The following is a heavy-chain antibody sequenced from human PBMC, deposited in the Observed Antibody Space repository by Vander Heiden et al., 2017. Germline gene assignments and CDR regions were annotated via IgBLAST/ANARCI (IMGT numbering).Heavy chain of an antibody. CDR3: ARDQTHGSGVKDNWFDP. V-gene: IGHV3-33*01. CDR1: GFTFSSYG. J-gene: IGHJ5*02. CDR2: IWYDGSNK. Sequence: QVQLVESGGGVVQPGRSLRLPCAASGFTFSSYGMHWVRQAPGKGLEWVAVIWYDGSNKDYADSVKGRFTISRDNSKNTLYLQMNSLRAEDTAVYYCARDQTHGSGVKDNWFDPWGQGTLVTVSS. D-gene: IGHD3-10*01.